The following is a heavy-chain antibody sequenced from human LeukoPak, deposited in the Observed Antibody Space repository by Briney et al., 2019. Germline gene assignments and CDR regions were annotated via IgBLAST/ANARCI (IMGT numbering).Heavy chain of an antibody. J-gene: IGHJ4*02. CDR3: ARVGRGDYVWGSYSFDY. V-gene: IGHV4-39*07. CDR1: GGSLSSSSYY. CDR2: IYYSGST. Sequence: SETLSLTRTPSGGSLSSSSYYWGWTRQPPGKGLEWIGSIYYSGSTSYNPSLKSRVTISVDTSKNQFSLKLSSVTAADTAMYYCARVGRGDYVWGSYSFDYWGQGTLVTVSS. D-gene: IGHD3-16*01.